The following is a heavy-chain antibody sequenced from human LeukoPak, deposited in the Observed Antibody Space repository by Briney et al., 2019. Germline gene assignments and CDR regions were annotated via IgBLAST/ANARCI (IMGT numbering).Heavy chain of an antibody. V-gene: IGHV3-13*01. CDR2: IGTAGDT. CDR3: ARGSVPGTHDAFDI. D-gene: IGHD6-19*01. J-gene: IGHJ3*02. Sequence: GGSLRHSCAASGFTFSSYDMHWVRQAAGKGLEWVSTIGTAGDTYYPVSVKGRFTISRENAKNSLYLQMNSLRAGDTAVFYCARGSVPGTHDAFDIWGQGTMVTVSS. CDR1: GFTFSSYD.